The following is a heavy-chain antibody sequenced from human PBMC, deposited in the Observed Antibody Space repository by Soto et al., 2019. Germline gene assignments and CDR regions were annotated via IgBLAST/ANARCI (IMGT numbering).Heavy chain of an antibody. J-gene: IGHJ4*02. D-gene: IGHD5-18*01. CDR1: GFTFSSYA. CDR3: ARGLWSFDY. V-gene: IGHV3-33*08. Sequence: GGSLRLSCAASGFTFSSYAMSWVRQAPGKGLEWVAVIWLDGSNKYYADSVKGRFTISRDNSKNTLYLQMNSLRAEDTAVYYCARGLWSFDYWGQGTMVTVSS. CDR2: IWLDGSNK.